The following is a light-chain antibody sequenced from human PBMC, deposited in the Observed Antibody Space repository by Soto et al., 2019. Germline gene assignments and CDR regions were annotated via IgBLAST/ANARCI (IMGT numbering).Light chain of an antibody. V-gene: IGLV2-14*01. CDR2: DVS. CDR1: SSDVGGYNY. J-gene: IGLJ1*01. CDR3: SSYTSSSTYV. Sequence: QSVLTQPASVSGSPGQSITISCTGTSSDVGGYNYVSWNHQHPGKAPKLMIYDVSNRPSGVSNRFSGSKSGNTASLTISGLQAEDEADYYCSSYTSSSTYVFGTGTKLTVL.